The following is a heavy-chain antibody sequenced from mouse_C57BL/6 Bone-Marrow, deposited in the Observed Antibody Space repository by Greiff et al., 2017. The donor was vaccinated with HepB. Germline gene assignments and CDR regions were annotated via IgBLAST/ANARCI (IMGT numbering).Heavy chain of an antibody. CDR3: ARYHYYCSSYKYFDV. CDR2: IDPSDSYT. D-gene: IGHD1-1*01. V-gene: IGHV1-69*01. CDR1: GYTFTSYW. J-gene: IGHJ1*03. Sequence: QVQLQQPGAELVMPGASVKLSCKASGYTFTSYWMHWVKQRPGQGLEWIGEIDPSDSYTNYNQKFKGKSTLTVDKSSSTAYMQLSSLTSEDSAVYYCARYHYYCSSYKYFDVWGTGTTVTVSS.